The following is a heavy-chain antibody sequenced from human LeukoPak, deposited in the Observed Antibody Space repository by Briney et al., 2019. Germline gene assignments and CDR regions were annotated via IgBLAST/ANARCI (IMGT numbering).Heavy chain of an antibody. J-gene: IGHJ4*02. CDR1: GGSISSSSYY. CDR3: ARDIPAAATVGDYFDY. V-gene: IGHV4-39*07. D-gene: IGHD2-2*01. CDR2: IYYSGST. Sequence: SETLSLTCTVSGGSISSSSYYWGWIRQPPGKGLEWIGSIYYSGSTYYNPSLKSRVTISVDTSKNQFSLKLSSVTAADTAVYYCARDIPAAATVGDYFDYWGQGTLVTVSS.